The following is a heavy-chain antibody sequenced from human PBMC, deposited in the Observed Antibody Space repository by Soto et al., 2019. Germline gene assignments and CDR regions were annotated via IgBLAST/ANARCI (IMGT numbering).Heavy chain of an antibody. CDR2: INAGNGNT. D-gene: IGHD6-19*01. CDR3: ARGSGWFHYYYYGMDV. Sequence: ASVKVSCKASGYTFTSYAMHWVRQAPGQRLEWMGWINAGNGNTKYSQEFQGRVTITRDTSASTAYMELSSLRSEDTAVYYCARGSGWFHYYYYGMDVWGQGTTVTVSS. J-gene: IGHJ6*02. V-gene: IGHV1-3*01. CDR1: GYTFTSYA.